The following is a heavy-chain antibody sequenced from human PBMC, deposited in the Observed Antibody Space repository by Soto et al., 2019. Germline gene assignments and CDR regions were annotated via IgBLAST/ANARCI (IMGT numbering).Heavy chain of an antibody. Sequence: QVQLQESGPGLVKPSQTLSLTCTVSGGSISSGGYYWSCIRQHPGKGLEWIGYIYYSGSTYYNPSLKSRVTISVDTSKNQFSLKLSSVTAADTAVYYCARRGYCSGGSCYRGWFDPWGQGTLVTVSS. V-gene: IGHV4-31*03. CDR1: GGSISSGGYY. CDR3: ARRGYCSGGSCYRGWFDP. CDR2: IYYSGST. J-gene: IGHJ5*02. D-gene: IGHD2-15*01.